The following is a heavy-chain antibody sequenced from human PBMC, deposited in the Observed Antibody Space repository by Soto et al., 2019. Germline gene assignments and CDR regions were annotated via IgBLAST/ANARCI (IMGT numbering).Heavy chain of an antibody. D-gene: IGHD5-18*01. V-gene: IGHV1-69*01. Sequence: QVQLVQSGAEVKKPGSSVKVSCKVSGGTFSSYAISWVRQAPGQGLAWMGGIIPIFGTANYAQKFQGRVTITADESTSTAYMELSSLRSEDTAVYYCARGGYSYGFEYWFDPWGQGTLFTVSS. CDR1: GGTFSSYA. CDR3: ARGGYSYGFEYWFDP. J-gene: IGHJ5*02. CDR2: IIPIFGTA.